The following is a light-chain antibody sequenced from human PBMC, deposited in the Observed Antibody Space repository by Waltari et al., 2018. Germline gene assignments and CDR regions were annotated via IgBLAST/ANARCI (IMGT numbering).Light chain of an antibody. J-gene: IGLJ2*01. CDR1: SGHSDYA. V-gene: IGLV4-69*01. CDR3: HAWRSGILV. CDR2: LNSDGSH. Sequence: QLVLTQSPSASASLGASVKLTCTLSSGHSDYAIAWHQQRPGKGPPYLMKLNSDGSHNKGDGIPDRFSRSSSWAERYLAISRLQSEDEADYYCHAWRSGILVFAGGTKLTVL.